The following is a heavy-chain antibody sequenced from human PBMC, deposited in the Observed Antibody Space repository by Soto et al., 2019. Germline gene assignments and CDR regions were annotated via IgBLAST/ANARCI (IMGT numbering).Heavy chain of an antibody. D-gene: IGHD5-12*01. CDR2: INPSGGST. J-gene: IGHJ4*02. CDR1: GYTFTSYY. Sequence: QVQLVQSGAEVTKPGASVKVSCKASGYTFTSYYIHWVRQAPGQGLEWMGVINPSGGSTSYAQKFQGRVTMTRDKSTSTVYMELSSLRSEDTAVYYCARDGATMGSYYFDYWGQGTLVTVSS. CDR3: ARDGATMGSYYFDY. V-gene: IGHV1-46*01.